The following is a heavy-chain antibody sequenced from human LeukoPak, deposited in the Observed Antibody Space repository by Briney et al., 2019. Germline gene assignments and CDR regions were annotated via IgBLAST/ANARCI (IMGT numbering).Heavy chain of an antibody. D-gene: IGHD3-22*01. Sequence: TGGSLRLSCAASGFDFSAYEMNWVRQAPGKGLEWVSYFAGSDTTTYYADSVKSRFTISRDNAKNSLYLQMNSLRAEDTGLYYCATLGYHLDSWGQGTLVTVSS. CDR3: ATLGYHLDS. CDR1: GFDFSAYE. CDR2: FAGSDTTT. J-gene: IGHJ4*02. V-gene: IGHV3-48*03.